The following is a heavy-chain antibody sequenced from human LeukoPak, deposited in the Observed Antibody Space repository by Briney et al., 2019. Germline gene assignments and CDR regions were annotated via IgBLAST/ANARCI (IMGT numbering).Heavy chain of an antibody. CDR2: ISGSSTFI. D-gene: IGHD1-7*01. CDR3: ASGPDWELRYPY. J-gene: IGHJ4*02. CDR1: GFTFNSFS. V-gene: IGHV3-21*01. Sequence: GGSLRLSCAASGFTFNSFSMIWVRQAPGKGLEWVSFISGSSTFIHYADSVKGRFTISRDNARYALYLQMSSLRAEDTALYYCASGPDWELRYPYRGQGSLVTVSS.